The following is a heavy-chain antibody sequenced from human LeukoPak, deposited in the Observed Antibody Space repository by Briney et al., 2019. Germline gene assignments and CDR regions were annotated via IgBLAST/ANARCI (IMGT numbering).Heavy chain of an antibody. CDR3: ARGREIHGGSDTKLDDY. D-gene: IGHD3-10*01. Sequence: ASVKVSFKASGYSFTDYYMHWARQAPGQGLEWMGWISPRSGDTSYAQKFQGRVTMTRDTSINTVDMDLSGLTSDDTAVFYCARGREIHGGSDTKLDDYWGQGTLVTVSS. V-gene: IGHV1-2*02. CDR1: GYSFTDYY. CDR2: ISPRSGDT. J-gene: IGHJ4*02.